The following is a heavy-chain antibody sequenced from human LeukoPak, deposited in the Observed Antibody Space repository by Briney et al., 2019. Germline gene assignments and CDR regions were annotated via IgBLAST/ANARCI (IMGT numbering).Heavy chain of an antibody. CDR2: INTNTGNP. V-gene: IGHV7-4-1*02. CDR3: ARSLAARSLDY. CDR1: GGTFSSYA. D-gene: IGHD6-6*01. J-gene: IGHJ4*02. Sequence: ASVKVSCKASGGTFSSYAISWVRQAPGQGLEWMGWINTNTGNPTYAQGFTGRFVFSLDTSVSTAYLQISSLKAEDTAMYYCARSLAARSLDYWGQGTLVTVSS.